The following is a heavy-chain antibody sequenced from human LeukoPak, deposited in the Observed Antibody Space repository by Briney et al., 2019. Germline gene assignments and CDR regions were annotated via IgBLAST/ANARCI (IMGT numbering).Heavy chain of an antibody. CDR2: IKQDGSEK. V-gene: IGHV3-7*03. Sequence: PGGSLRLSCAASGFTFSNFCMSWVRQAPGKGLEWVANIKQDGSEKSYVDSVKGRFTISRDNAKNSLYLQMNSLRAEDTAVYYCAKAAGDSSGSAGYFDYWGQGTLVTVSS. CDR1: GFTFSNFC. J-gene: IGHJ4*02. D-gene: IGHD3-22*01. CDR3: AKAAGDSSGSAGYFDY.